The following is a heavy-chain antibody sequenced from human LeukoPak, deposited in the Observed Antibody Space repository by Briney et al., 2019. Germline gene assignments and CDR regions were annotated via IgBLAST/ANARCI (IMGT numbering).Heavy chain of an antibody. CDR2: IIPIFGTA. V-gene: IGHV1-69*05. D-gene: IGHD3-22*01. CDR1: GGTFSSYA. Sequence: SVKVSCKASGGTFSSYAISWVRQAPGQGLEWMGRIIPIFGTANYAQRFQGRVTITTDESTSTAYMELSSLRSEDTAVYYCARMYYYDSSGYGDAFDIWGQGTMVTVSS. CDR3: ARMYYYDSSGYGDAFDI. J-gene: IGHJ3*02.